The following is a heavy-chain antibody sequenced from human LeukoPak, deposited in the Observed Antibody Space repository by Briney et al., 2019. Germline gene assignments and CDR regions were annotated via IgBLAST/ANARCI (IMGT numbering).Heavy chain of an antibody. CDR2: INRSGST. D-gene: IGHD6-19*01. CDR3: ARDSVAGAIFDY. J-gene: IGHJ4*02. V-gene: IGHV4-34*01. CDR1: GGSFSGYY. Sequence: SETLSLTCAVYGGSFSGYYWSWIRQPPGKGLEWIGEINRSGSTNYNPSLKSRVTISVDTSKNQFSLKLSSVTAADTAVYYCARDSVAGAIFDYWGQGTLVTVSS.